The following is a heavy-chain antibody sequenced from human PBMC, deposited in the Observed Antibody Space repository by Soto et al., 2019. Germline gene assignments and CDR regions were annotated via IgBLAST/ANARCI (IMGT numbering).Heavy chain of an antibody. CDR1: GSTITHYA. D-gene: IGHD3-16*01. J-gene: IGHJ4*02. V-gene: IGHV3-64*07. Sequence: ESGGGLVQPGGSLRLSCAASGSTITHYAMHWVRQAPGKGLEYVAVISKNGDSTYYADSVRDTFTISRDNSKNTLYLQMGSLRAEDTAVYFCARDFGGNTAFDSWGQGTLVTVSS. CDR3: ARDFGGNTAFDS. CDR2: ISKNGDST.